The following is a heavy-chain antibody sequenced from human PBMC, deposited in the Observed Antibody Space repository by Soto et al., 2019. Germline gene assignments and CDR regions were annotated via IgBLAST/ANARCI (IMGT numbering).Heavy chain of an antibody. D-gene: IGHD6-13*01. CDR1: GYNFTHYA. CDR3: ARGLAADGA. CDR2: INAGSGNT. V-gene: IGHV1-3*01. J-gene: IGHJ5*02. Sequence: QVQLVQSGAEVKKPGASVKVSCTASGYNFTHYAIHWVRHAPGQRLEWMGFINAGSGNTKYSQTFQGRLTFTKDTSASTAYMDLSILRSEDTAIYYCARGLAADGAWGQGTLVTVSS.